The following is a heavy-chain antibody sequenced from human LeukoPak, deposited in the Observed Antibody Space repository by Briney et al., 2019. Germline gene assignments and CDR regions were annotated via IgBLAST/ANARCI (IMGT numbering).Heavy chain of an antibody. J-gene: IGHJ5*02. CDR2: INPNSGNT. Sequence: ASVKVSFKASGYTFTAYYMHWVRQAPGQGLEWMGWINPNSGNTNYAQKLQGRVTMTTDTSTSTAYMELRSLRSDDTAVYYCARVRPDCSGGSCYSGWFDPWGQGTLVTVSS. V-gene: IGHV1-18*04. CDR3: ARVRPDCSGGSCYSGWFDP. CDR1: GYTFTAYY. D-gene: IGHD2-15*01.